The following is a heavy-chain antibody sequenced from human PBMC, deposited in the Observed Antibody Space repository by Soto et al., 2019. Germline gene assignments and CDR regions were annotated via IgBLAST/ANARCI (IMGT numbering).Heavy chain of an antibody. D-gene: IGHD6-19*01. CDR1: GFTFGDYA. Sequence: GGSLRLSCTASGFTFGDYAMSWVRQAPGKGLECVGFIRSEAYGWTTEYAASVKGRFTISRDDSKSIAYLQMNSLRTEDTAVYYCTRAGGSGWGYYFDYWGQGTQVTVSS. V-gene: IGHV3-49*04. CDR2: IRSEAYGWTT. J-gene: IGHJ4*02. CDR3: TRAGGSGWGYYFDY.